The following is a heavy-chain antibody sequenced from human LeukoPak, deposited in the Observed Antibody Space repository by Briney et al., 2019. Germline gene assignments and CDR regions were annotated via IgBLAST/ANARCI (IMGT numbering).Heavy chain of an antibody. CDR1: GGSFSGYY. Sequence: SEPLSLTCAVYGGSFSGYYWSWIRKPPGKGLDWIGEINRIGSTNYTPSLKSRVTISVDTSKNQFSLKLSTVAAADTAVYYCARSRSGWYGDYWGQGTLVTVSS. J-gene: IGHJ4*01. D-gene: IGHD6-19*01. V-gene: IGHV4-34*01. CDR3: ARSRSGWYGDY. CDR2: INRIGST.